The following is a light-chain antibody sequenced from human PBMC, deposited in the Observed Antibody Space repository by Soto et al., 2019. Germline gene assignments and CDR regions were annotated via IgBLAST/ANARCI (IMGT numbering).Light chain of an antibody. V-gene: IGKV3-20*01. CDR2: GAS. CDR3: QQYDCAPLT. J-gene: IGKJ3*01. CDR1: QTLSINS. Sequence: IVLTQSPGTLSLSPGERATLFCRASQTLSINSLAWYQQKPGQAPRLLIYGASTRHTGIPDRFNGSGSGTDFALTINRLETADFADYYCQQYDCAPLTFGPGTKVNVK.